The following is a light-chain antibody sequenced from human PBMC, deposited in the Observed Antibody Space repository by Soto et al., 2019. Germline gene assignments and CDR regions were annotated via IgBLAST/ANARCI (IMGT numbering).Light chain of an antibody. CDR2: AAS. Sequence: SLSPGESAPLSCRASQSVGGWLAWYQQKPGKAPTLLLYAASSLQSGVPSRFSGSGSGTHFTLTISSLQPEDFATYYCQQANTFPLTFGQGTRLEIK. CDR1: QSVGGW. V-gene: IGKV1D-12*01. CDR3: QQANTFPLT. J-gene: IGKJ5*01.